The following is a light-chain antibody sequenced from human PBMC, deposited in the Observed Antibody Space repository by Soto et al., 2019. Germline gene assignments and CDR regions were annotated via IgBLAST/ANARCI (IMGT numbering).Light chain of an antibody. CDR1: SSNIGAGHD. CDR3: QSYDSSLSASV. Sequence: QSVLTQPPSVSGAPGQRVTISCTGSSSNIGAGHDVHWYQHLPGTAPKLLIYVYINRPSGVPDRFSGSKSGTSASLAITGLQAEDEADYYCQSYDSSLSASVFGGGTKLTVL. CDR2: VYI. J-gene: IGLJ2*01. V-gene: IGLV1-40*01.